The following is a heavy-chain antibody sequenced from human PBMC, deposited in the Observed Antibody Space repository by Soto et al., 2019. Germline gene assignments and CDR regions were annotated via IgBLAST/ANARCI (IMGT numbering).Heavy chain of an antibody. V-gene: IGHV1-69*08. CDR1: GGTFNTYT. CDR3: GRIPRYSFPTSDPLDN. CDR2: IIPIFGTA. Sequence: QVHLLQSGPEMKKPGSSVTVSCKASGGTFNTYTFSWVRRAPGQGLEWMRSIIPIFGTANYAPRFQGRLSITADQSATTTYMELTSLTSEDTAFYYCGRIPRYSFPTSDPLDNWGQGTLVTVSS. D-gene: IGHD5-18*01. J-gene: IGHJ4*02.